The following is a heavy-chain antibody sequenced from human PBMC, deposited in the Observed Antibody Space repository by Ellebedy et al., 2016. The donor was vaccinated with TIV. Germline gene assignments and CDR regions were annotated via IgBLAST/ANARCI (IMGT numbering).Heavy chain of an antibody. Sequence: SVKVSCXASGGTFSGYSITWVRQAPGQGLEWMGGFIPIFGTANYARKFQGRVTITADKSTSTVYLEMRSLRLEDTALYFCARGATSGYYFHWGQGTLVTVSS. V-gene: IGHV1-69*06. CDR2: FIPIFGTA. CDR1: GGTFSGYS. J-gene: IGHJ4*02. D-gene: IGHD2/OR15-2a*01. CDR3: ARGATSGYYFH.